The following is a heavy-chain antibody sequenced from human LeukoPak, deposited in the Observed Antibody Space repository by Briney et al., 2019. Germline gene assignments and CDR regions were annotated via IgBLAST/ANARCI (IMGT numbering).Heavy chain of an antibody. CDR2: IYYSGST. Sequence: SETLSLTCTVSGGSIGSYYWSWIRQPPGKGLEWIGYIYYSGSTNYNPSLKSRVTISVDTSKNQFSLKLSSVTAADTAVYYCARLGSGSYHYYYMDVRGKGTTVTVSS. J-gene: IGHJ6*03. D-gene: IGHD1-26*01. CDR1: GGSIGSYY. V-gene: IGHV4-59*01. CDR3: ARLGSGSYHYYYMDV.